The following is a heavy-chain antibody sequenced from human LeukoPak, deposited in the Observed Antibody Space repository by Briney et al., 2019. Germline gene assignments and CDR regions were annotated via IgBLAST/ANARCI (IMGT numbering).Heavy chain of an antibody. J-gene: IGHJ4*02. D-gene: IGHD2-2*01. V-gene: IGHV3-21*01. CDR2: ISSSGNYI. Sequence: GGSLRLSCAASGFTFSTYSMAWVRQAPGKGLEWASSISSSGNYIYYADSVRGRFTISRDNAKNSLYLQMNSLRAEDTAIYYCARVPADYWGQGTLVTVSS. CDR3: ARVPADY. CDR1: GFTFSTYS.